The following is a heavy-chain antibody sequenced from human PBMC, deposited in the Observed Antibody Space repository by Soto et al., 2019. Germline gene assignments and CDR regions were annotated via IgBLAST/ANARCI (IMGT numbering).Heavy chain of an antibody. CDR2: ISSSSSYI. CDR3: ARGPKYCSGGSCYSDY. D-gene: IGHD2-15*01. Sequence: EVQLVESGGGLVKPGGSLRLSCAASGFTFSSYSMNWVRQAPGKGLEWVSSISSSSSYIYYAVSVKGRFTISRDNAKNSLYLQMNSLRAEVTAVYYCARGPKYCSGGSCYSDYWGQGTLVTVSS. J-gene: IGHJ4*02. CDR1: GFTFSSYS. V-gene: IGHV3-21*01.